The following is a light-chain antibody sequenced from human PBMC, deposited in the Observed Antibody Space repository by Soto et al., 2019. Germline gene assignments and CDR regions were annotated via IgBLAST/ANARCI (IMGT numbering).Light chain of an antibody. Sequence: QSVLTQPPSVSGAPGQRVTISCTGSSSNVGAGYDVHWYHHLPGTAPTLLIYGNTNRPSGISDRFSASKSGSSASLAITGLQADDEADYYCQSYDSSLRAWVFGGGTKLTVL. CDR1: SSNVGAGYD. CDR3: QSYDSSLRAWV. V-gene: IGLV1-40*01. J-gene: IGLJ3*02. CDR2: GNT.